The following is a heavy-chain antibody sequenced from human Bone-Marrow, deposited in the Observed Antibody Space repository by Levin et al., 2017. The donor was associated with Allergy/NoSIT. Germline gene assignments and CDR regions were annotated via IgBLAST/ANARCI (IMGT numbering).Heavy chain of an antibody. V-gene: IGHV3-23*01. CDR1: GLTFSNYA. CDR2: INNSGGST. CDR3: LEVPMPRYNTGWYGFV. D-gene: IGHD6-19*01. Sequence: GGSLRLSCVVSGLTFSNYAMSWVRQAPGRGLEWVSDINNSGGSTNYADSVKGRFTISRDNSKNTLFLQMNSLRDEDTAVYFCLEVPMPRYNTGWYGFVRGQGALVTVSS. J-gene: IGHJ4*02.